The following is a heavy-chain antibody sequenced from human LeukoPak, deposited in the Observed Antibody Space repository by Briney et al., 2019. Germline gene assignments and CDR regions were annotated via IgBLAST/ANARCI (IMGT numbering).Heavy chain of an antibody. CDR3: ARLPTIWRPFDI. CDR1: GYTFAGYW. V-gene: IGHV5-51*01. J-gene: IGHJ3*02. Sequence: GESLKISCKASGYTFAGYWIGWVRQMPGKGLEWMGIIYPADSDIRYSPSFQGQVTISADKSISTAYLQWSSLKASDTAMYYCARLPTIWRPFDIWGQGTMVTVSS. D-gene: IGHD3-10*01. CDR2: IYPADSDI.